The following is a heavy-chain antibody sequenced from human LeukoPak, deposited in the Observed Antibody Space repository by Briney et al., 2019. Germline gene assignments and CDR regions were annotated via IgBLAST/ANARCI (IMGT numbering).Heavy chain of an antibody. D-gene: IGHD3-10*01. CDR2: MNPNSGNT. Sequence: EASVKVSCKASGDTFTSYDINWVRQATGQGLEWMGWMNPNSGNTGYAQKFQGRVTMTRNTSISTAYMELSSLRSKDTAVYYYARGRHGELFRVYYYYMDVWGKGTTVTVSS. CDR3: ARGRHGELFRVYYYYMDV. J-gene: IGHJ6*03. V-gene: IGHV1-8*01. CDR1: GDTFTSYD.